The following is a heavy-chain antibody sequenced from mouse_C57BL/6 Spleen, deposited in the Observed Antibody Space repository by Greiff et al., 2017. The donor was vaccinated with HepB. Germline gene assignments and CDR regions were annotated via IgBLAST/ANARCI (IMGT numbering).Heavy chain of an antibody. CDR3: ARRGLYYGNYVAY. CDR2: INSDGGST. CDR1: EYEFPSHD. Sequence: DVMLVESGGGLVQPGESLKLSCESNEYEFPSHDMSWVRKTPEKRLELVAAINSDGGSTYYPDTMERRFTISRDKTKKTLYLQMSSLRSEDTALYYCARRGLYYGNYVAYWGQGTLVTVSA. V-gene: IGHV5-2*03. D-gene: IGHD2-1*01. J-gene: IGHJ3*01.